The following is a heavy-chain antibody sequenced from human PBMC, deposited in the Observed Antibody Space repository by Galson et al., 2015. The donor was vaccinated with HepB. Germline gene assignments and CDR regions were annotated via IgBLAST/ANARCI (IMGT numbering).Heavy chain of an antibody. CDR1: GYTFTNYD. Sequence: SVKVSCKASGYTFTNYDMHWVRQAPGQGLEWMGIINPSGGSTSYSQKLQGRVTMTRDTSTSTVYMELSSLRSEDTAVYYCARALGSYSHPFDFWGQGTMVTVSS. CDR3: ARALGSYSHPFDF. D-gene: IGHD3-10*01. CDR2: INPSGGST. J-gene: IGHJ3*01. V-gene: IGHV1-46*04.